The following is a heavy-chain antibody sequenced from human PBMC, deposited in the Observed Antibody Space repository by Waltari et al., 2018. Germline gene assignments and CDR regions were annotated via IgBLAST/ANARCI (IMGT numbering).Heavy chain of an antibody. CDR1: GYTFTGYY. CDR3: ASSPLTYGDYGRIDY. V-gene: IGHV1-2*06. D-gene: IGHD4-17*01. J-gene: IGHJ4*02. CDR2: INPNRGGT. Sequence: QVQLVQSGAEVKKPGASVKVSCKASGYTFTGYYMHWVRQAPGQGLEWMGRINPNRGGTNYAQKFQGRVTMTRDTSISTAYMELSRLRSDDTAVYYCASSPLTYGDYGRIDYWGQGTLVTVSS.